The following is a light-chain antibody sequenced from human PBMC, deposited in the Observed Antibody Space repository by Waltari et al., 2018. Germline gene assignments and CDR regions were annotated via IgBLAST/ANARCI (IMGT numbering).Light chain of an antibody. CDR2: DAS. CDR3: QQFNSFPLT. J-gene: IGKJ4*01. V-gene: IGKV1-13*02. Sequence: AIQLTQSPSSLSAAVGDKVTITCRASQDISSALAWYQLRPGKAPKFLIYDASILESGVPSRFRGSGSGTDFTLTISSLQPDEFGTYFCQQFNSFPLTFGGGTKVEMK. CDR1: QDISSA.